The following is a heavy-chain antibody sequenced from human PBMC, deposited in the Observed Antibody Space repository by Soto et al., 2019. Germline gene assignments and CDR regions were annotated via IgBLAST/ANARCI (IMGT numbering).Heavy chain of an antibody. CDR1: GGSISSPTSYY. D-gene: IGHD2-21*01. V-gene: IGHV4-39*01. J-gene: IGHJ5*02. CDR3: ARLSMVKAAPTWFDT. Sequence: QLQLQESGPGLVKPSETLSLSCIVSGGSISSPTSYYCGWVRQPPGKGLEWIGTVYYSGTTFYNPSLKSRVTMSADTSRRQLSLNLSSVTAADTALYYCARLSMVKAAPTWFDTWGQGKLVPVSS. CDR2: VYYSGTT.